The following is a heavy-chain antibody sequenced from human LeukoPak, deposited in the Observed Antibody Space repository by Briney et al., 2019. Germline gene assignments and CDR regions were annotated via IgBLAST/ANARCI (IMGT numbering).Heavy chain of an antibody. Sequence: TSETLSLTCTVFGGSISSSIYYWGWIRQPPGKGLEWIGSIYYSGSTYYNPSLKSRVTISVDTSKDQFSLKLSSVTAADTAVYYCARLWQYGSGSYSVPWGQGTLVTVSS. CDR1: GGSISSSIYY. CDR3: ARLWQYGSGSYSVP. D-gene: IGHD3-10*01. CDR2: IYYSGST. J-gene: IGHJ5*02. V-gene: IGHV4-39*01.